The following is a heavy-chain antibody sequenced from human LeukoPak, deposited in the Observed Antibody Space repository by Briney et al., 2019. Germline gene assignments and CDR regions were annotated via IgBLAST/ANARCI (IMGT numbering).Heavy chain of an antibody. J-gene: IGHJ4*02. Sequence: SETLSLTCTVSGGSISSYYWSWIRQPPGKGLEWIGYIYYSGSTNYNPSLKSRVTMSVDTSKNQFSLKLSSVTAADTAVYYCARVSVTTSPFLFDYWGQGTLVTVSS. CDR3: ARVSVTTSPFLFDY. CDR1: GGSISSYY. V-gene: IGHV4-59*01. CDR2: IYYSGST. D-gene: IGHD4-17*01.